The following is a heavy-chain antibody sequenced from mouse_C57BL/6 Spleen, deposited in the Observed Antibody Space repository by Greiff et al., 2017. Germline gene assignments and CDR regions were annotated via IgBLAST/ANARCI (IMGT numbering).Heavy chain of an antibody. V-gene: IGHV8-12*01. CDR2: IYWDDDK. Sequence: QVTLKESGPGLLQSSQTLSLTCSFSGFSLSTSGMGVSWIRQPSGKGLEWLAHIYWDDDKRSNPSLKSRLTISKDTSRNQVFLKITSVDTADTATYYCARSVQDYAMDYWGQGTSVTVSS. CDR1: GFSLSTSGMG. CDR3: ARSVQDYAMDY. J-gene: IGHJ4*01.